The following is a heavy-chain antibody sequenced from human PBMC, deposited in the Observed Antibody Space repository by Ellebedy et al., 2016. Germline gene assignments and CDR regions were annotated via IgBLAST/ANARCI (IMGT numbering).Heavy chain of an antibody. J-gene: IGHJ4*02. Sequence: SVKVSCXASGGTFSSYAISWVRQAPGQGLEWMGRIIPILGIANYAQKFQGRVTITADKSTSTAYMELSSLRSEDTAVYYCASQVSGIVATGLCYWGQGTLVTVSS. V-gene: IGHV1-69*04. D-gene: IGHD5-12*01. CDR3: ASQVSGIVATGLCY. CDR2: IIPILGIA. CDR1: GGTFSSYA.